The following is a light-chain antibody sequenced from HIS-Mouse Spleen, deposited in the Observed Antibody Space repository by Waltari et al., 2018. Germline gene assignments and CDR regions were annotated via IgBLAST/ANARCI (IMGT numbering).Light chain of an antibody. CDR1: CPHLGSNY. J-gene: IGLJ3*02. CDR3: AAWDDSLSGPV. CDR2: RNN. V-gene: IGLV1-47*01. Sequence: QSLLTQPPPASGPPGQGVTIPCSGRCPHLGSNYVYWYQQIPGTAPKLLIYRNNQRPSGVPDRFSGSKSGTSASLAISGRRSEDEADYYCAAWDDSLSGPVFGGGTKLTVL.